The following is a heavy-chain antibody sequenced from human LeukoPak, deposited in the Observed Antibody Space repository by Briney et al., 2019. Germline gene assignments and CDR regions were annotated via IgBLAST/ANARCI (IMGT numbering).Heavy chain of an antibody. V-gene: IGHV1-2*02. CDR1: GYTFTGYY. J-gene: IGHJ5*02. Sequence: ASVKVSCKASGYTFTGYYMHWVRQAPGQGLEWMGWINPNSGGTNYAQKFQGRVTMTRDTSISTAYMELSRLRSDDTAVYYCARDGIVATISIGDWFDPWGQGTLVTVSS. CDR2: INPNSGGT. CDR3: ARDGIVATISIGDWFDP. D-gene: IGHD5-12*01.